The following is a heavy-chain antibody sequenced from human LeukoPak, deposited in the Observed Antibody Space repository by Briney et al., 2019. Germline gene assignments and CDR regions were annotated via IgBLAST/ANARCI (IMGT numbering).Heavy chain of an antibody. CDR2: ISSSGSTI. V-gene: IGHV3-11*04. Sequence: GGSLRLPCAASGFTFSDYYMSWIRQAPGKGLEWVSYISSSGSTIYYADSVKGRFTISRDNAKNSLYLQMNSLRAEDTAVYYCASDMVRGVIIKPPDYWGQGTLVTVSS. D-gene: IGHD3-10*01. CDR3: ASDMVRGVIIKPPDY. CDR1: GFTFSDYY. J-gene: IGHJ4*02.